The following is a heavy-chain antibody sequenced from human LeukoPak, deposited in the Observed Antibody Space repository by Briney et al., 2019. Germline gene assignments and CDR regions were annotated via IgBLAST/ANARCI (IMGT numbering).Heavy chain of an antibody. V-gene: IGHV4-31*03. Sequence: SETLSLTCTVSGGSISSGGYYWSWIRQHPGKGLEWIGYIYYSGRTSYNPSLNSRVTISVDTSKNQFSLKLSSVTAADTALYYCARVGAKKNHYYGMDVWGQGTTVTVSS. CDR2: IYYSGRT. CDR1: GGSISSGGYY. J-gene: IGHJ6*02. D-gene: IGHD1-26*01. CDR3: ARVGAKKNHYYGMDV.